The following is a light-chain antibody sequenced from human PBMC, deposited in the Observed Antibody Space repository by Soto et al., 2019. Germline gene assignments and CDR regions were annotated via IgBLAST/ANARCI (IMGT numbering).Light chain of an antibody. V-gene: IGKV1-27*01. CDR3: QKYNSAPLT. J-gene: IGKJ4*01. Sequence: DIQMTQSPSSLSASVGDRVTITCRASQGISNSLAWYQQRPGSVTNLLIYTASTLQSGVPSRFSGSGSGTDFTLTISSLQPEDVATYYCQKYNSAPLTFGGGTKVEIK. CDR1: QGISNS. CDR2: TAS.